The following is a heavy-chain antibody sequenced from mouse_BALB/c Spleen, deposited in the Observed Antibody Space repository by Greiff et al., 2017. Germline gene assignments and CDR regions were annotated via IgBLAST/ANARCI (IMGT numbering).Heavy chain of an antibody. CDR1: GFTFSSYA. D-gene: IGHD2-3*01. Sequence: EVQLQESGGGLVKPGGSLKLSCAASGFTFSSYAMSWVRQTPEKRLEWVASISSGGSTYYPDSVKGRFTISRDNARNILYLQMSSLRSEDTAMYYCAREIDGYYFDYWGQGTTLTVSS. V-gene: IGHV5-6-5*01. CDR2: ISSGGST. CDR3: AREIDGYYFDY. J-gene: IGHJ2*01.